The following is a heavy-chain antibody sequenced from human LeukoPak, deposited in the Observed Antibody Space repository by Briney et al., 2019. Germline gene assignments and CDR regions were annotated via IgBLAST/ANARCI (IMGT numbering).Heavy chain of an antibody. CDR3: AKLFSIVGATEGFDY. J-gene: IGHJ4*02. V-gene: IGHV3-23*01. CDR1: GFTFGDYA. Sequence: GRSLRLSCTASGFTFGDYAMSWVRQAPGKGLEWVSAISGSGGSTYYADSVKGRFTISRDNSKNTLYLQMNSLRAEDTAVYYCAKLFSIVGATEGFDYWGQGTLVTVSS. CDR2: ISGSGGST. D-gene: IGHD1-26*01.